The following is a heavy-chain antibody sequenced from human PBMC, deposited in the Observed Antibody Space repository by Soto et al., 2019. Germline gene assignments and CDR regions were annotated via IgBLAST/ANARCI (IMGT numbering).Heavy chain of an antibody. CDR1: GDSVSSNSAA. D-gene: IGHD3-3*01. Sequence: SQTLSLTCAISGDSVSSNSAAWNWIRQSPSRGLEWLGRTYYRSKWYNDYAVSVKSRITINPDTSKNQFSLQLNSVTPGDTAVYYCASSITIFGVVPGGFDPWGQGTLVTVSS. J-gene: IGHJ5*02. V-gene: IGHV6-1*01. CDR3: ASSITIFGVVPGGFDP. CDR2: TYYRSKWYN.